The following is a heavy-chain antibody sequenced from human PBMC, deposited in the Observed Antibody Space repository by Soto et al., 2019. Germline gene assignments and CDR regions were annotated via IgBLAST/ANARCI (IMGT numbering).Heavy chain of an antibody. CDR1: GGSISSYY. CDR3: AREPGYSNKFDY. CDR2: IYYSGST. V-gene: IGHV4-59*01. Sequence: SETLSLTCTVSGGSISSYYWSWIRQPPGKGLEWIGYIYYSGSTNYNPSLKSRVTISVDTSKNQFSLKLSSVTAADTAVYYCAREPGYSNKFDYWGQGTLVTVSS. J-gene: IGHJ4*02. D-gene: IGHD6-13*01.